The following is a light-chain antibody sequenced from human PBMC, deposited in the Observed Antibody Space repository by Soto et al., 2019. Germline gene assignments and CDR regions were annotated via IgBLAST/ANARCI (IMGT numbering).Light chain of an antibody. J-gene: IGKJ2*01. CDR1: QSIQSF. CDR3: QKYNNHSFST. CDR2: LAS. V-gene: IGKV1-5*03. Sequence: DIQMTQFPSTLSASVGDAVTITCRASQSIQSFLAWYQQKPGKAPKLLIYLASRLESGVPSRFSGSGSGTEFTLTISSLQPDDFAIYFCQKYNNHSFSTFCQGTKLEVK.